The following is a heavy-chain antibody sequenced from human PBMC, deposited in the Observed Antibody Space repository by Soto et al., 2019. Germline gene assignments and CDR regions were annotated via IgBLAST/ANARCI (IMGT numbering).Heavy chain of an antibody. J-gene: IGHJ4*02. CDR1: GFTFSSYA. Sequence: QVQLVESGGGVVQPGRSLRLSCAASGFTFSSYAMHWVRQAPGKGLEWVAVISYDGSNKYYADSVKGRFTISRDNSKNTLYLQMNSLRAEDTAVYYCARDCPSRSRAYCGGDCWPNYWGQGTLVTVSS. CDR2: ISYDGSNK. V-gene: IGHV3-30-3*01. CDR3: ARDCPSRSRAYCGGDCWPNY. D-gene: IGHD2-21*02.